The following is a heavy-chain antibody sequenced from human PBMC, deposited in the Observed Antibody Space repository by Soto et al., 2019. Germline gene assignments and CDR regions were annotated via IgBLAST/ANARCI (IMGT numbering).Heavy chain of an antibody. CDR3: ARELRVRGVTYYFDY. D-gene: IGHD3-10*01. CDR1: GFTFSSYG. CDR2: IWYDGSNK. Sequence: QVQLVESGGGVVQPGRSLRLSCAASGFTFSSYGMHWVRQAPGKGLEWVAVIWYDGSNKYYADSVKGRFTISRDNSKNTLDLQMNSLRAEDTAVYYCARELRVRGVTYYFDYWGQGTLVTVSS. J-gene: IGHJ4*02. V-gene: IGHV3-33*01.